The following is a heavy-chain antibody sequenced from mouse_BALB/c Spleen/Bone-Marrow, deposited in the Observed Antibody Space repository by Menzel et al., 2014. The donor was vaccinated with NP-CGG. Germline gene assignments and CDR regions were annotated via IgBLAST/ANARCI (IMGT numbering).Heavy chain of an antibody. CDR3: ARYYYGTLLDY. V-gene: IGHV14-3*02. CDR1: GFNIKDTY. CDR2: IDPANGNT. Sequence: EVQLQQSGAELVKSGASVKLSCTASGFNIKDTYMRWVKQRPEQGLEWIGRIDPANGNTKYDPKFQGKATITADTSSNTAYLQLSSLTSEDTAVYYCARYYYGTLLDYWGQGTTLTVSS. D-gene: IGHD1-1*01. J-gene: IGHJ2*01.